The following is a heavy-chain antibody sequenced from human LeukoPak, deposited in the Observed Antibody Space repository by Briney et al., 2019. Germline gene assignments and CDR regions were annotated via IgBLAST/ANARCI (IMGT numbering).Heavy chain of an antibody. CDR2: ISSSSSYI. CDR3: AREYYDFWSGYDYYYYMDV. CDR1: GFTFSSYS. J-gene: IGHJ6*03. D-gene: IGHD3-3*01. V-gene: IGHV3-21*01. Sequence: GGSLRLSCAASGFTFSSYSMNWVRRAPGKGLEWVSSISSSSSYIYYADSVKGRFTISRDNAKNSLYLQMNSLRAEDTAVYYCAREYYDFWSGYDYYYYMDVWGKGTTVTVSS.